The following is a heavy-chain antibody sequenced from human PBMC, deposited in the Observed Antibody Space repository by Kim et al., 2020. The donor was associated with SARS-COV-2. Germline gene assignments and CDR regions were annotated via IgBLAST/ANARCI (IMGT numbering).Heavy chain of an antibody. CDR3: AKGRDPRQQWHPFDY. D-gene: IGHD6-19*01. CDR1: GFTFSSYA. V-gene: IGHV3-23*03. CDR2: IYSGGSST. J-gene: IGHJ4*02. Sequence: GGSLRLSCAASGFTFSSYAMSWVRQAPGKGLEWVSVIYSGGSSTYYADSVKGRFTISRDNSKNTLYLQMNSLRAEDTAVYYCAKGRDPRQQWHPFDYWGQGTLVTVSS.